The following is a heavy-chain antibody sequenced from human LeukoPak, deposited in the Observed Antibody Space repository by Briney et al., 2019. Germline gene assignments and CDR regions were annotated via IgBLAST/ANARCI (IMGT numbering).Heavy chain of an antibody. Sequence: GGSLRLSCAASGFTFSSYWMSWVRQAPGKGLEWVANIKQDGSEKYYVDSVKGRFTISRDNAKNSLYLQMNSLRAEDTAVYYCARDGYSSSQYYFDYWGQGTLVTVSS. D-gene: IGHD6-13*01. CDR2: IKQDGSEK. CDR3: ARDGYSSSQYYFDY. V-gene: IGHV3-7*01. CDR1: GFTFSSYW. J-gene: IGHJ4*02.